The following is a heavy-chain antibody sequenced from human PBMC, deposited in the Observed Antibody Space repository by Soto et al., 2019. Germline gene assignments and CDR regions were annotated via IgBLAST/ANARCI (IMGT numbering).Heavy chain of an antibody. D-gene: IGHD2-15*01. V-gene: IGHV3-30*04. CDR2: ISYDGRNK. CDR3: ARDRSTINIGYSYDMDV. CDR1: GFTFSNYA. Sequence: QVQLVESGGGVVQPGRSLRLSCAASGFTFSNYAMHWVRQAAGKGLEWVAVISYDGRNKYYVDSVKGRFTISRDNSKKTLYLEMNSLRTEDTAVFYCARDRSTINIGYSYDMDVWGQGTTVTVSS. J-gene: IGHJ6*02.